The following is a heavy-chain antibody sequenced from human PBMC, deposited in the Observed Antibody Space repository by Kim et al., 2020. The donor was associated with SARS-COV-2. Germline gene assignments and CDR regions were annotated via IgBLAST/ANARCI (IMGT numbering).Heavy chain of an antibody. CDR3: VRGGGARPDY. J-gene: IGHJ4*02. Sequence: GSLRLSCAASGFTFSSYGMNWVRQAPGRGLEWLAYINTIGGNINYRDSVRGRFTISRDNAKNSLYLQMNSLRDEDAAVYYCVRGGGARPDYWGQGTLVT. CDR2: INTIGGNI. V-gene: IGHV3-48*02. CDR1: GFTFSSYG. D-gene: IGHD3-16*01.